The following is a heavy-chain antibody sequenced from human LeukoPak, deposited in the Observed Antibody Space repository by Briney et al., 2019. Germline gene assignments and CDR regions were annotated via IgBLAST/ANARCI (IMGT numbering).Heavy chain of an antibody. D-gene: IGHD3-9*01. CDR3: ARGGSDILTQHDY. CDR1: GFTFSSYS. J-gene: IGHJ4*02. CDR2: ITSRSDYI. V-gene: IGHV3-21*01. Sequence: PGGSLRLSCVASGFTFSSYSFNWVRQAPGKGLEWVSSITSRSDYIYYADSLKGRFTISRDNAKNSLYLQMNSLRAEDTAVYYCARGGSDILTQHDYWGQGTLVTVSS.